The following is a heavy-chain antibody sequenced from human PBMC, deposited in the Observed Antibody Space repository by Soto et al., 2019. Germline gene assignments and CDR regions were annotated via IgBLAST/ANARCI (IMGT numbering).Heavy chain of an antibody. Sequence: ASVKVSCKASGYTFTSYYMHWVRQAPGQGLEWMGIINPSGGSTSYAQKFQGRVTMTRNTSISTAYMELSSLRSEDTAVYYCARDPGIAVAGTSTGFDYWGQGTLVTVSS. CDR1: GYTFTSYY. CDR3: ARDPGIAVAGTSTGFDY. J-gene: IGHJ4*02. CDR2: INPSGGST. D-gene: IGHD6-19*01. V-gene: IGHV1-46*01.